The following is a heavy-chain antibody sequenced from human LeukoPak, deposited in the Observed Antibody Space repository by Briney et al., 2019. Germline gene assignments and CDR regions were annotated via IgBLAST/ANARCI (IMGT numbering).Heavy chain of an antibody. J-gene: IGHJ6*02. CDR1: GYTFTGYY. CDR3: ASPYSSSWYRVYYGMDV. V-gene: IGHV1-2*02. Sequence: ASVKVSCKASGYTFTGYYMHWVRQAPGQGLEWMGGINPNSGGTNYAQKFQGRVTMTRDTSISTAYMELSRLRSDDTAVYYCASPYSSSWYRVYYGMDVWGQGTTVTVSS. D-gene: IGHD6-13*01. CDR2: INPNSGGT.